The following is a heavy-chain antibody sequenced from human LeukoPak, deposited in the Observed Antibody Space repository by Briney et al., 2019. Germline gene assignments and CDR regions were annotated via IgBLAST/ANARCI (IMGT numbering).Heavy chain of an antibody. CDR1: GYTFSSYA. D-gene: IGHD3-10*01. CDR3: ARDYYGSGSYYNNYGMDV. V-gene: IGHV1-18*01. Sequence: ASVKVSCKASGYTFSSYAISWVRQAPGQGLEWMGWISGYNGNTKYAQKLQDRVTITADESTSTAYMELSSLRSEDTAVYYCARDYYGSGSYYNNYGMDVWGQGTTVTVSS. CDR2: ISGYNGNT. J-gene: IGHJ6*02.